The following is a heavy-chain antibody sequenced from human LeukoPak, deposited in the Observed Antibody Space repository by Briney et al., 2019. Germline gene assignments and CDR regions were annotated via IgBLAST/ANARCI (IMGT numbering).Heavy chain of an antibody. J-gene: IGHJ4*02. V-gene: IGHV1-46*01. Sequence: ASVKVSCKTSGYTFTTYSVHWVRQAPGQGLEWMGMINPSGGNTSYAKRLQGRVTMTRDMSTSTVYMELSSLRSEDTALYYCAKVRSRYNGYTHFHYWGQGTLVTVS. D-gene: IGHD5-12*01. CDR1: GYTFTTYS. CDR2: INPSGGNT. CDR3: AKVRSRYNGYTHFHY.